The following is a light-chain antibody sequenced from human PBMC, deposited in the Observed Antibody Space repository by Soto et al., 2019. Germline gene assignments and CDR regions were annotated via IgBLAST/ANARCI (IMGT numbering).Light chain of an antibody. J-gene: IGLJ2*01. CDR2: DFN. CDR3: YSYTSSNTRI. CDR1: SNDIGGYNY. V-gene: IGLV2-14*03. Sequence: QSALTQPASVSGSPGQSITISCTGTSNDIGGYNYVSWYQQHPGKAPKLIIYDFNSRPSGVSNRFSGSKSGNTASLTISGLQAEDEADYYCYSYTSSNTRIFGGGTKLTVL.